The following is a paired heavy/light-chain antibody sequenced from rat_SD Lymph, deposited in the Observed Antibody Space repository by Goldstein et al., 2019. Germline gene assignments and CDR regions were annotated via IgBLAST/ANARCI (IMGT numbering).Light chain of an antibody. V-gene: IGKV2S23*01. J-gene: IGKJ1*01. Sequence: DVVLTQTPPTLSATIGQSVSISCRSSQSLLHSNGNTYLHWLLQRPGQSPQLLIYLVSRLESGVPNRFSGSGSGTDFTLKISGVEAEDLGVYYCVQGTHAWTFGGGTKLELK. CDR3: VQGTHAWT. CDR1: QSLLHSNGNTY. CDR2: LVS.
Heavy chain of an antibody. Sequence: VQLVESGGGLVQPGKSLKLSCSASGFTFSSYGMHWIRQAPGKGLDWVAYISSSSGTVYADAVKGRFTISRDNAKNTLYLQLNSLKSEDTAIYYCARLHAWGPGTMVTVSS. CDR1: GFTFSSYG. V-gene: IGHV5-62*01. CDR2: ISSSSGT. CDR3: ARLHA. J-gene: IGHJ1*01.